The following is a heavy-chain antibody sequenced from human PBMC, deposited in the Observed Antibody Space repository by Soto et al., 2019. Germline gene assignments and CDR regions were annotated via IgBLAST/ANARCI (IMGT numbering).Heavy chain of an antibody. V-gene: IGHV1-69*02. CDR1: GGTFSSYT. CDR2: IIPILGIA. CDR3: AIKTSVQGYCSSTSCLDY. Sequence: SVKVSCKASGGTFSSYTISWVRQAPGQGLEWMGRIIPILGIANYAQKFQGRVTITADKSTSTAYMELGSLRSEDTAVYYCAIKTSVQGYCSSTSCLDYWGQGTLVTVSS. D-gene: IGHD2-2*01. J-gene: IGHJ4*02.